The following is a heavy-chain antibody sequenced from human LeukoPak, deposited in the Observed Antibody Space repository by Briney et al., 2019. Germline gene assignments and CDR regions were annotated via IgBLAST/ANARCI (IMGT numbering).Heavy chain of an antibody. CDR1: GFTFSDYY. D-gene: IGHD2-2*01. J-gene: IGHJ6*03. V-gene: IGHV3-11*04. CDR3: AKSSQLPYYYYMDV. CDR2: ISSSGDTM. Sequence: PGGSLRLSCAAYGFTFSDYYMSWIRQAPGKGLEWISYISSSGDTMYYAEPVKGRFTISRDNAKKSLYLQMNSLRAEDTAVYYCAKSSQLPYYYYMDVWGKGTTVTVSS.